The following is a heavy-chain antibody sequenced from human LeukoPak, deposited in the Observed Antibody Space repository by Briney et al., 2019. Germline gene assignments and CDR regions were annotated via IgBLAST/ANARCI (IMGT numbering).Heavy chain of an antibody. CDR2: IKSKTDGGTT. Sequence: GGSLRLSCAASGFTFSYAWMSWVRQAPGKGLEWVGRIKSKTDGGTTDYAAPVKGRFTISRDDSKNTLYLQMNSLKVEDTAAYYCTTKMAYCGGDCYPGAFDIWGQGTMVTVSS. V-gene: IGHV3-15*01. CDR3: TTKMAYCGGDCYPGAFDI. D-gene: IGHD2-21*02. J-gene: IGHJ3*02. CDR1: GFTFSYAW.